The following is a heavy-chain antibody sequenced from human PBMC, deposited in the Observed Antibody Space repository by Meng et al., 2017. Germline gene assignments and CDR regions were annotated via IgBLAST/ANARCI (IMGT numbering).Heavy chain of an antibody. D-gene: IGHD3-22*01. V-gene: IGHV3-30*01. CDR3: ARGSYYDSSGYYSVNY. CDR1: GFTFSSYA. J-gene: IGHJ4*02. Sequence: VALGESGGGVVQPARSLRLSCAAFGFTFSSYAMHWVRQAPGKGLEWVAVISYDGSNKYYADSVKGRFTISRDNSKNTLYLQMNSLRAEDTAVYYCARGSYYDSSGYYSVNYWGQGTLVTVSS. CDR2: ISYDGSNK.